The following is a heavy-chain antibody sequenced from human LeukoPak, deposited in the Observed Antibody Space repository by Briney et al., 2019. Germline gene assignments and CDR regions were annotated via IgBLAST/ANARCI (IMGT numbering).Heavy chain of an antibody. Sequence: GGSLRLSCPGSGFTFSSAWMTWVRQIPGKGLEWVGHIKSRTDGGTTDYAAPVKGRFTIPRDDSKNTVYLQMNSLKTEDSAVYFCATEFYSNGYNFWGQGTLVIVSS. D-gene: IGHD5-24*01. J-gene: IGHJ4*02. CDR3: ATEFYSNGYNF. V-gene: IGHV3-15*01. CDR2: IKSRTDGGTT. CDR1: GFTFSSAW.